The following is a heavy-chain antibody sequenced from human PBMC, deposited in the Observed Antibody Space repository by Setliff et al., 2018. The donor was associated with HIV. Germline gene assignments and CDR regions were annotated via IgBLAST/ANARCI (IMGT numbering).Heavy chain of an antibody. CDR1: GVSTSIHY. CDR2: IYSTGST. V-gene: IGHV4-4*07. D-gene: IGHD1-1*01. J-gene: IGHJ4*02. Sequence: SETLSLTCTVSGVSTSIHYWVWIRQPAGRGLEWIGRIYSTGSTNYNPSLKSRVTMSIDTSKNQFSLKVSSVTAADTAVYYCAEGRDEYKTGYWGQGTLVTVSS. CDR3: AEGRDEYKTGY.